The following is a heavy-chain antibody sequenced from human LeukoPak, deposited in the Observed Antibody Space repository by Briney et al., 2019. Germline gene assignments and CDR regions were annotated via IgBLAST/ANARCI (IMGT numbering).Heavy chain of an antibody. CDR2: ISGSGGST. J-gene: IGHJ6*02. CDR3: AKSMITMVRGVNYYYYYGMDV. CDR1: GFTFSSYA. V-gene: IGHV3-23*01. Sequence: PGGSLRLSCAASGFTFSSYAMSWVRQAPGEGLEWVSAISGSGGSTYYADSVKGRFTISRDNSKNTLYLQMNSLRAEDTAVYYCAKSMITMVRGVNYYYYYGMDVWGQGTTVTVSS. D-gene: IGHD3-10*01.